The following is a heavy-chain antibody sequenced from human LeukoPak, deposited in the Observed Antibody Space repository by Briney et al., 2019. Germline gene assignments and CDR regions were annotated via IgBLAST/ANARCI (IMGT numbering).Heavy chain of an antibody. J-gene: IGHJ4*02. CDR3: ALYSILRTYYYDSSGYFLY. CDR2: TSGGGSST. V-gene: IGHV3-23*01. Sequence: GGSLRLSCAASGFTFSSYALSWVRQAPGKGLEWVSGTSGGGSSTYYADSVKGRFTITRDNSKNTLYLQMNSLRAEDTAVYFCALYSILRTYYYDSSGYFLYWGQGTLVTVSS. CDR1: GFTFSSYA. D-gene: IGHD3-22*01.